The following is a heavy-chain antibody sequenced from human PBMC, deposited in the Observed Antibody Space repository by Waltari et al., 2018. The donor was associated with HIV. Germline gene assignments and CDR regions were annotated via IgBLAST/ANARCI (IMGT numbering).Heavy chain of an antibody. CDR1: GFTFSSYR. CDR2: IWYDGSNK. CDR3: ARDPIYCSSTSCYTHFDY. Sequence: QVQLVESGGGVVQPGRSLRLSCAASGFTFSSYRMPWVRQAPGKGLEWVAVIWYDGSNKYYADSVKGRFTISRDNSKNTLYLQMNSLRAEDTAVYYCARDPIYCSSTSCYTHFDYWGQGTLVTVSS. V-gene: IGHV3-33*01. D-gene: IGHD2-2*02. J-gene: IGHJ4*02.